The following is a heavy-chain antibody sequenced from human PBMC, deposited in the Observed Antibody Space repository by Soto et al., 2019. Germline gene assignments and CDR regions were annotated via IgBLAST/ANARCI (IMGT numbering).Heavy chain of an antibody. CDR3: TTGGDASKTGY. Sequence: GASVKVSCKASGYTFTSYDMHWVRQAPGQRLEWMGWINAGNGNTKYSQKFQGRVTITRDTSASTAYMELSSLTAADTAVYYCTTGGDASKTGYWGQGTLVTVSS. CDR2: INAGNGNT. CDR1: GYTFTSYD. D-gene: IGHD1-1*01. J-gene: IGHJ4*02. V-gene: IGHV1-3*01.